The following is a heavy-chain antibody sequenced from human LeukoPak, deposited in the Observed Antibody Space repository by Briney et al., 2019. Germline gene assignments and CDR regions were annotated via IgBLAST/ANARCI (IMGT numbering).Heavy chain of an antibody. J-gene: IGHJ4*02. CDR3: AKERNGGYCSSTSCPGIDY. D-gene: IGHD2-2*01. V-gene: IGHV3-23*01. Sequence: GGSLRLSCAASGFTFSSYAMSWVRQAPGKGLEWVSAISGSGGSTYYADSVKGRFTISRDNSKNTLYLQMNSLRAEDTAVYYCAKERNGGYCSSTSCPGIDYWGQGTLVTVSS. CDR1: GFTFSSYA. CDR2: ISGSGGST.